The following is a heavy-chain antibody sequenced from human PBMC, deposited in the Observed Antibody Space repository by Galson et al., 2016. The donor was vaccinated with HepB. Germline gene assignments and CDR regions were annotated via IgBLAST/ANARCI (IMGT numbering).Heavy chain of an antibody. V-gene: IGHV3-23*01. Sequence: SLRLSCAASGFTFSNYAMTWVRQAPGKGLEWVSGISGSGANTHYANAVKGRFTISRDNSKNTLYLQMNSPRTEDTAVYYFAKDWGYCGGDCPVYFDLWGRGTLVTVSS. J-gene: IGHJ2*01. D-gene: IGHD2-21*02. CDR3: AKDWGYCGGDCPVYFDL. CDR1: GFTFSNYA. CDR2: ISGSGANT.